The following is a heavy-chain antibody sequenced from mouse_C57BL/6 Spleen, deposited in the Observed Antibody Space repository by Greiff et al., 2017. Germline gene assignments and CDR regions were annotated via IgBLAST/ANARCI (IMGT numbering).Heavy chain of an antibody. CDR1: GYTFTDYY. V-gene: IGHV1-76*01. D-gene: IGHD2-4*01. CDR3: AREGNDYDHYFDY. J-gene: IGHJ2*01. CDR2: IYPGSGNT. Sequence: QVQLKESGAELVRPGASVKLSCKASGYTFTDYYINWVKQRPGQGLEWIARIYPGSGNTYYNEKFKGKATLTAEKSSSTAYMQLSSLTSEDSAVXFCAREGNDYDHYFDYWGQGTTLTVSS.